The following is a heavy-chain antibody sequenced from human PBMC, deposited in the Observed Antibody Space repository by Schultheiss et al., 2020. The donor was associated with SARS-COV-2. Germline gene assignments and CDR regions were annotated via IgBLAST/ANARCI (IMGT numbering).Heavy chain of an antibody. CDR1: GFTFSSYA. Sequence: GGSLRLSCAASGFTFSSYAMSWVRQAPGKGLEWVGRIKSKTDGGTTDYAAPVKGRFTISRDNSKNTLYLQMNSLRAEDTAVYYCARGIGYFDLWGRGTLVTVSS. CDR2: IKSKTDGGTT. D-gene: IGHD2-21*01. V-gene: IGHV3-15*01. CDR3: ARGIGYFDL. J-gene: IGHJ2*01.